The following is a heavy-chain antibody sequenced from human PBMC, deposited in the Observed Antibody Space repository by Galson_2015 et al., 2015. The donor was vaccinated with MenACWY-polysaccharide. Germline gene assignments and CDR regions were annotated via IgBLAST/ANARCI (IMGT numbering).Heavy chain of an antibody. Sequence: SVKVSCKASGATFSDYAIGWVRQAPGQGLEWMGRIVPILDIADYAQKFQGRVTITADKSTSTAYMQLNSLSSEDTAVYYCARDAESHDSSGYFYRYWGQGTLATVSS. CDR2: IVPILDIA. V-gene: IGHV1-69*04. CDR1: GATFSDYA. J-gene: IGHJ4*02. CDR3: ARDAESHDSSGYFYRY. D-gene: IGHD3-22*01.